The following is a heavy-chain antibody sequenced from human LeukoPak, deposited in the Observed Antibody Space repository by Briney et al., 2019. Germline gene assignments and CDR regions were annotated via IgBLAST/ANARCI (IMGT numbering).Heavy chain of an antibody. CDR1: GFTFSGSG. D-gene: IGHD2-15*01. CDR2: ISSNANNYAT. J-gene: IGHJ4*02. V-gene: IGHV3-73*01. Sequence: SGGSLRLSCAASGFTFSGSGMDWVRQASGQGLEWGGRISSNANNYATAYAGSVKGRFSISRDDSKNTAYLQMNSLKTEDTAVYYCTRHIGSASNFAYWGQGTLVTVSS. CDR3: TRHIGSASNFAY.